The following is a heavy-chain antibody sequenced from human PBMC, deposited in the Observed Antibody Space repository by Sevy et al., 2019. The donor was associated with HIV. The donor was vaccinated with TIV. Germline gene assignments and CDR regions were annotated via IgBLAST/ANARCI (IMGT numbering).Heavy chain of an antibody. J-gene: IGHJ4*02. Sequence: GGSLRLSCVASGFTFSSYGMHWVRQAPGKGLEWVAVISYDGSNKYYADSVKGRFTISRDNSKNTLYLQMNSLRAEDTAVYYCAKDGRRGSGSYYRDWGQGTLVTVSS. CDR3: AKDGRRGSGSYYRD. CDR2: ISYDGSNK. CDR1: GFTFSSYG. V-gene: IGHV3-30*18. D-gene: IGHD3-10*01.